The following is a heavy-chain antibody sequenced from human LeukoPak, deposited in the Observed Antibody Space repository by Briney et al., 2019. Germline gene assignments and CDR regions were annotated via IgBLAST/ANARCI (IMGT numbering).Heavy chain of an antibody. CDR3: ARDLGGHYYDKIHYYGMDV. J-gene: IGHJ6*02. Sequence: HTGGSLRLSCAASGFTFSSYAMHWVRQAPGRGLEWVAVISYDGINTYYADSVKGRFTISRDNSKNTLYLQMNSLRAEDTAVYYCARDLGGHYYDKIHYYGMDVWGQGTTVTVSS. D-gene: IGHD3-22*01. V-gene: IGHV3-30-3*01. CDR1: GFTFSSYA. CDR2: ISYDGINT.